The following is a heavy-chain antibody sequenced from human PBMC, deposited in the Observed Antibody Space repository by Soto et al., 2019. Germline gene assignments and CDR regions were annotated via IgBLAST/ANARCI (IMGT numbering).Heavy chain of an antibody. CDR2: ISGSVGIT. CDR1: GFTFSSYA. D-gene: IGHD3-22*01. CDR3: AKDWRITMIVVAPEYFQH. Sequence: PWGSLRLSCASSGFTFSSYAMSWVRQAPGKGLEWVSAISGSVGITYYADSVKGRFTISRDNSKNTLYLQMNSLRAEDTAVYYCAKDWRITMIVVAPEYFQHWGQGTLVTVSS. V-gene: IGHV3-23*01. J-gene: IGHJ1*01.